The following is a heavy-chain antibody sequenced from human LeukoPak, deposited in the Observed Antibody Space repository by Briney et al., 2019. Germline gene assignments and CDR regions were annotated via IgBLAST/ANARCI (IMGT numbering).Heavy chain of an antibody. Sequence: GGSLRLSCAASGFTFSSYWMSWVRQAPGKGLEWVANIKQDGSEKYYVDSVKGRFTISRDNAKNSLYLQMNSLRAEDTAVYYCASGSYYRVSVYWGQGTLVTVSS. D-gene: IGHD1-26*01. CDR2: IKQDGSEK. CDR1: GFTFSSYW. V-gene: IGHV3-7*01. J-gene: IGHJ4*02. CDR3: ASGSYYRVSVY.